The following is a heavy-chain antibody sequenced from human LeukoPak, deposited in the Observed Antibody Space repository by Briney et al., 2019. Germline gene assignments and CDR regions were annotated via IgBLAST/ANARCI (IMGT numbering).Heavy chain of an antibody. CDR3: ARGMTPHRNDAFDI. D-gene: IGHD3-10*01. Sequence: SETLSLTCTVSGGSISSHYWSWIRQPPGKGLEWIGYIYYSGSTNYNTSLKSRVTISKDTSKNQFSLEMSSVTAADTAVYYCARGMTPHRNDAFDIWGQGTMVTVSS. V-gene: IGHV4-59*11. J-gene: IGHJ3*02. CDR1: GGSISSHY. CDR2: IYYSGST.